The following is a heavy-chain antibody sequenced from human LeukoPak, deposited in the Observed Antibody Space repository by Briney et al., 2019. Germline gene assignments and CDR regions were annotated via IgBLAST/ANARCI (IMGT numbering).Heavy chain of an antibody. J-gene: IGHJ3*02. CDR2: ISGTGGRT. CDR3: ARNIAAAGDDAFDI. D-gene: IGHD6-13*01. CDR1: GFTFSNYA. Sequence: GGSLRLSCTASGFTFSNYAMTWVRQAPGKGLEWVSSISGTGGRTYSADSVKGRFTISRDNSKNTLYLQMNSLRAEDTAVYYCARNIAAAGDDAFDIWGQGTMVTVSS. V-gene: IGHV3-23*01.